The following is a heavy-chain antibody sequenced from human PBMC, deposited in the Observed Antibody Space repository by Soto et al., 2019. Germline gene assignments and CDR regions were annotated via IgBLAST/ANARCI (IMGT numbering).Heavy chain of an antibody. CDR2: IWYDGSKK. CDR3: ARDASYYRLWYGYYPSRNGMDV. V-gene: IGHV3-33*01. CDR1: GFTFSSFC. J-gene: IGHJ6*02. D-gene: IGHD3-3*01. Sequence: PGGSLRLSCAASGFTFSSFCRHWVRQAPGKGLEWVSLIWYDGSKKSYGNSVKGRFTISRDNPWITVYLQMNSLRADDTAVYYWARDASYYRLWYGYYPSRNGMDVWGQGTTVTVSS.